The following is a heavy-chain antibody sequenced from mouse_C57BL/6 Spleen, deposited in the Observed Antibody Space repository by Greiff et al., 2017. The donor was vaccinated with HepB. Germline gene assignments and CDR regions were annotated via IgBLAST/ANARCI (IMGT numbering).Heavy chain of an antibody. Sequence: EVKLVESGAELVKPGASVKLSCTASGFNIKDYYMHWVKQRTEQGLEWIGRIDPEDGETKYAPKFQGKATITADTSSNTAYLQLSSLTSEDTAVYYCAREDLLLVFAYWGQGTLVTVSA. CDR1: GFNIKDYY. J-gene: IGHJ3*01. CDR3: AREDLLLVFAY. D-gene: IGHD1-1*01. V-gene: IGHV14-2*01. CDR2: IDPEDGET.